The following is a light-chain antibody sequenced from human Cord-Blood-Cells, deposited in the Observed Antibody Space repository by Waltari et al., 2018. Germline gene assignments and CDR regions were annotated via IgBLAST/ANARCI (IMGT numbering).Light chain of an antibody. CDR2: LGS. CDR3: MQALQTPWT. J-gene: IGKJ1*01. CDR1: QSLLHSNGYNY. V-gene: IGKV2-28*01. Sequence: DNVMTQSPLSLLVTPGEQASISCRSSQSLLHSNGYNYWDWYLQKPGQSPQLLIYLGSNRASGVPDRVSGIRSGTEFTLKISTVEAEDVGVYYGMQALQTPWTFSQGTKVEIK.